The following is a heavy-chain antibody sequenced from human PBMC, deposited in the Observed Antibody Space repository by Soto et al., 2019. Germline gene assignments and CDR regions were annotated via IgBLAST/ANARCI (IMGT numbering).Heavy chain of an antibody. CDR1: GGTFSSYA. V-gene: IGHV1-69*01. D-gene: IGHD6-6*01. J-gene: IGHJ6*02. CDR2: IIPIFGTA. Sequence: QVQLVQSGAEVKKPGSSVKVSCKASGGTFSSYAISWVRQAPGQGLEWMGGIIPIFGTANYAQKFQGRVTITADESTSTAYMELSSLRSEDTAVYYCAREGPIAARPFYYYGMDVWGQGTTVTVSS. CDR3: AREGPIAARPFYYYGMDV.